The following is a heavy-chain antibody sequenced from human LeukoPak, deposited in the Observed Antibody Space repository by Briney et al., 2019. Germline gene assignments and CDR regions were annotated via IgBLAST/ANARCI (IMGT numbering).Heavy chain of an antibody. D-gene: IGHD5-18*01. CDR3: ARDRSEYSYAYYGMDV. J-gene: IGHJ6*02. CDR1: GFTFSRSD. CDR2: ISSSSSYI. Sequence: GGSLRLSCEASGFTFSRSDMVWVRQAPGKGLEWVSSISSSSSYIYYADSVKGRFTISRDNAKNSLYLQMNSLRAEDTAVYYCARDRSEYSYAYYGMDVWGQGTTVTVSS. V-gene: IGHV3-21*01.